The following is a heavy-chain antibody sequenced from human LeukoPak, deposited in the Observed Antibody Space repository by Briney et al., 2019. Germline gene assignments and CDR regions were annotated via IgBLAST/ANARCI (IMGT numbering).Heavy chain of an antibody. J-gene: IGHJ4*02. CDR1: GFTFSSYA. CDR2: ISGSGRST. V-gene: IGHV3-23*01. CDR3: ARDGGTYQFDY. Sequence: GASLRLSCAASGFTFSSYAMSWVRQAPGKGLEWVSAISGSGRSTFYSDSVKGRFTISRDNSKNTLYLQMNSPRAEDTAVYYCARDGGTYQFDYWGQGTLVTVSS. D-gene: IGHD1-26*01.